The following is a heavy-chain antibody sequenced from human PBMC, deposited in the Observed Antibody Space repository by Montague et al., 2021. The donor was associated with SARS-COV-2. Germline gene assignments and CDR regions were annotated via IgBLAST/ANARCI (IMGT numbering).Heavy chain of an antibody. D-gene: IGHD3-10*01. CDR2: IYWDDTK. CDR3: AHRPPYYSISGAWDVGCFDC. J-gene: IGHJ4*02. V-gene: IGHV2-5*02. CDR1: GFSLTSSGVA. Sequence: PALVKPTQTLTLTCTFSGFSLTSSGVAVGWIRQPPGKALEWLALIYWDDTKHYNPSLKTRLTATQDTSKNQVVLTLTNVDPVDTATYYCAHRPPYYSISGAWDVGCFDCWGQGALVTVSS.